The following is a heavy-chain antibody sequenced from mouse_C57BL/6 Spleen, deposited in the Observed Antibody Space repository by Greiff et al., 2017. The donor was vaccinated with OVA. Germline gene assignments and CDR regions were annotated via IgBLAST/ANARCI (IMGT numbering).Heavy chain of an antibody. J-gene: IGHJ4*01. V-gene: IGHV1-52*01. CDR2: IDPSDSET. D-gene: IGHD4-1*01. Sequence: QVQLQQPGAELVRPGSSVKLSCKASGYTFTSYWMHWVKQRPIQGLEWIGNIDPSDSETHYNQKFKDKATLTVDKSSSTAYMQLSSLTSEDSAVDYCARTGKGYAMDYWGQGTSVTVSS. CDR1: GYTFTSYW. CDR3: ARTGKGYAMDY.